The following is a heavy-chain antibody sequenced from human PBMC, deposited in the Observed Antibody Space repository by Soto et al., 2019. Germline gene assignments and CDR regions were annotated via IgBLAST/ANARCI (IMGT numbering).Heavy chain of an antibody. CDR3: AKGDYYDSSGQDY. J-gene: IGHJ4*02. Sequence: EVQLLESGGGLVQPGGSLRLSCAASGFTFSSYAMSWVRQAPGKGLEWVSAISGSGGSTYYADSVKGRFTISRDNSKNTLYLQTNSLRAEDTAVYYCAKGDYYDSSGQDYWGQGTLVTVSS. CDR2: ISGSGGST. V-gene: IGHV3-23*01. D-gene: IGHD3-22*01. CDR1: GFTFSSYA.